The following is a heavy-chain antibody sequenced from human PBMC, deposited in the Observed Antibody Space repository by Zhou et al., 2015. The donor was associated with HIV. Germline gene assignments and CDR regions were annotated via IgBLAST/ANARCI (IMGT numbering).Heavy chain of an antibody. D-gene: IGHD3-10*01. CDR3: ARDLRSFAFDV. J-gene: IGHJ3*01. Sequence: QVQVVESGGGLVKPGGSLRLSCTASGFTFSDHWMGWIRQAPGKGLEWLTYISKTGNSLNYADSVKGRFTISRDNAKNSMSLQMTSLRVEDTAVYYCARDLRSFAFDVWGQGTIVTVSS. CDR1: GFTFSDHW. V-gene: IGHV3-11*04. CDR2: ISKTGNSL.